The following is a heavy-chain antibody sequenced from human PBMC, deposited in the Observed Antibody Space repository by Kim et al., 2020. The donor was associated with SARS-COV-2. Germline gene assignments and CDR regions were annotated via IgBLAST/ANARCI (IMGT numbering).Heavy chain of an antibody. D-gene: IGHD6-19*01. CDR3: ARIYKDQWLAAGGGDY. CDR2: ISYDGSNK. Sequence: GGSLRLSCGTSGFLFTDYAMHWVRQAPGKGLEWVALISYDGSNKYYADSVKGRFIISRDISNDTVYLQMNSLRPEDTALYYCARIYKDQWLAAGGGDYWG. J-gene: IGHJ4*01. CDR1: GFLFTDYA. V-gene: IGHV3-30-3*01.